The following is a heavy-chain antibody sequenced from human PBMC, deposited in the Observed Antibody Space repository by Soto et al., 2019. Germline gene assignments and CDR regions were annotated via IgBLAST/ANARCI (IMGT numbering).Heavy chain of an antibody. CDR3: ARGVATIGP. J-gene: IGHJ5*02. CDR2: IYYSGST. D-gene: IGHD5-12*01. Sequence: SETRSHTCTVSGDSISSYYWTWIRQPPGKGLEWIGYIYYSGSTNYNPSLKSRVTISVDTSKNQFSLKLTSVTAADTAVYYCARGVATIGPWGQGTLVTVSS. CDR1: GDSISSYY. V-gene: IGHV4-59*01.